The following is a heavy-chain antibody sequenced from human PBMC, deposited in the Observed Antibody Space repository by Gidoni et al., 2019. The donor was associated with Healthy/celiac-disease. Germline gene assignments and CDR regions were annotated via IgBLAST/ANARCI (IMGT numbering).Heavy chain of an antibody. CDR3: ARGPLVGATYGMDV. V-gene: IGHV3-21*01. J-gene: IGHJ6*02. CDR1: GFTFSSYS. D-gene: IGHD1-26*01. CDR2: ISSSSSYI. Sequence: EVQLVESGGGLVKPGGSLRLSCAASGFTFSSYSMNWVRQAPGKGLEWVSSISSSSSYIYYADSVKGRFTISRDNAKNSLYLQMNSLRAEDTAVYYCARGPLVGATYGMDVWGQGTTVTVSS.